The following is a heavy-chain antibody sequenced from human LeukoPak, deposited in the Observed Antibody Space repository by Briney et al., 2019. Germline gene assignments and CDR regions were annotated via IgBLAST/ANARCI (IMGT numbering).Heavy chain of an antibody. CDR2: IFDGKTT. Sequence: SETLSLTCAVYGESLNYYYWSWIRQSPEKGLEWIGEIFDGKTTNYNPSLKSRVTISAVTSSNQFSLNLKSVTAADTAVYYCASGAWATRLHSWAQGTLVIVSS. CDR1: GESLNYYY. CDR3: ASGAWATRLHS. D-gene: IGHD5-24*01. V-gene: IGHV4-34*12. J-gene: IGHJ4*02.